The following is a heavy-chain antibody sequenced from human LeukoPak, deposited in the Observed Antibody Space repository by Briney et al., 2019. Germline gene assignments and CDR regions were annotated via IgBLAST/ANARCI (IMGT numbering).Heavy chain of an antibody. D-gene: IGHD3-10*01. V-gene: IGHV1-58*02. CDR1: GFTFTSSA. CDR3: AAELDITMVRGVIISAGFDP. CDR2: IVVGSGNT. J-gene: IGHJ5*02. Sequence: GTSVKVSCKASGFTFTSSAMQWVRQARGQRLECIGWIVVGSGNTNYAQKFQERVTITRDMSTSTAYMELSSLGSEDTAVYYCAAELDITMVRGVIISAGFDPWGQGTLVTVSS.